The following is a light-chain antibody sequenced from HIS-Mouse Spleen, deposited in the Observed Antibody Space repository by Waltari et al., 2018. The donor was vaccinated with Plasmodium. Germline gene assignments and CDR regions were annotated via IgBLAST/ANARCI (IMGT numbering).Light chain of an antibody. CDR3: SSYAGSNNVV. J-gene: IGLJ2*01. Sequence: VTISCTGTSSDVGGYNYVSWYQQHPGKAPKLMIYEVSKRPSGVPDRFSGSKSGNTASLTVSGLQAEDEADYYCSSYAGSNNVVFGGGTKLTVL. CDR1: SSDVGGYNY. V-gene: IGLV2-8*01. CDR2: EVS.